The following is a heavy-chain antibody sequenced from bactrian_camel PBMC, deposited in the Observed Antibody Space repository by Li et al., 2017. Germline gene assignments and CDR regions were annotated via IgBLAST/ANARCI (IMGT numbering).Heavy chain of an antibody. D-gene: IGHD2*01. CDR2: IGSDGNT. J-gene: IGHJ4*01. Sequence: QVQLVESGGGSVQAGGSLTLSCAASTYTSNTYCMGWFRQAPGKEREGVAVIGSDGNTKYAESVKGRFTISKDSAKNTLTLQMNSLKPEDTAMYYCAAGYPCGGSSGYEYGYWGQGTQVTVS. V-gene: IGHV3S55*01. CDR3: AAGYPCGGSSGYEYGY. CDR1: TYTSNTYC.